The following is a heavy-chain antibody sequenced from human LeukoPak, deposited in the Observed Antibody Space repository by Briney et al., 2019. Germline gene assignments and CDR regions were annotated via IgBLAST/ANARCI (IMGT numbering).Heavy chain of an antibody. CDR1: GFTLSNYA. V-gene: IGHV3-23*01. Sequence: PTGGSLRLSCNASGFTLSNYAMTWVRQGPRKGLEWVSAISVTGNTYHAESLKGRFTISRDNSKDTLYLQMRSLRAEDAGVYYCAKAPVTTCLGAYCYPFDLWGQGTQVTVSS. D-gene: IGHD2-21*01. J-gene: IGHJ4*02. CDR3: AKAPVTTCLGAYCYPFDL. CDR2: ISVTGNT.